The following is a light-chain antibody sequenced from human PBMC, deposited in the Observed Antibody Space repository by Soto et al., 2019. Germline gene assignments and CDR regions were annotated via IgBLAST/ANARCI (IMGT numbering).Light chain of an antibody. Sequence: DIQMTQSPSSLSASVGDKVTITCRASQGISNYLAWYQQKPGKVPTLLIYSASTLQSGVPSRFSGSGSGTAFTLTISSLQAEDVATYYCQRYDSAPWTFGQGTKVEIK. CDR3: QRYDSAPWT. V-gene: IGKV1-27*01. CDR1: QGISNY. CDR2: SAS. J-gene: IGKJ1*01.